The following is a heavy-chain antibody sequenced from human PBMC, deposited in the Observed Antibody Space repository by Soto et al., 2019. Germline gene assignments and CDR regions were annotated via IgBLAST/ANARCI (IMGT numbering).Heavy chain of an antibody. CDR3: ARIGGRCSSTCGPAGDVFDI. CDR2: ISSSSSTI. CDR1: GFTFSSYS. Sequence: PGGSLRLSCAASGFTFSSYSINWVRQAPGKGLEWVSYISSSSSTIYYADSVKGRFTISRDNAKNSLYLQMNSLRAEDTAVYYCARIGGRCSSTCGPAGDVFDIWGQGTMVTVSS. J-gene: IGHJ3*02. D-gene: IGHD2-2*01. V-gene: IGHV3-48*01.